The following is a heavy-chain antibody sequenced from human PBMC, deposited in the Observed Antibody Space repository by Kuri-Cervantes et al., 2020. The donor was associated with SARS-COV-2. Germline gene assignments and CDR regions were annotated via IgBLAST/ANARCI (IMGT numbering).Heavy chain of an antibody. D-gene: IGHD1-26*01. J-gene: IGHJ4*02. CDR1: GFSFSSYA. CDR3: ARAPSGSPTEF. Sequence: GESLKISCAASGFSFSSYAMHWVRQAPGKGLEWVAVISYDGSNKYYADSVKGRFTISRDNSKNTLYLQMNSLRAEDTAVYFCARAPSGSPTEFWGQGTLVTVSS. V-gene: IGHV3-30*04. CDR2: ISYDGSNK.